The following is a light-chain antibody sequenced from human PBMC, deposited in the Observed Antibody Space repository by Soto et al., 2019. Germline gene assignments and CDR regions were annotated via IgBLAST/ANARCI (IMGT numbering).Light chain of an antibody. CDR1: SSDVGGYNY. J-gene: IGLJ1*01. CDR3: VSYTTSASYV. V-gene: IGLV2-11*01. CDR2: DVS. Sequence: QSALTQPRSVSGSPGQSVTISCTGTSSDVGGYNYVSWYLQHPGKAPKVMIYDVSKRPSGVPDRFSGSKSGNTASLTISGLQSEDEADYYCVSYTTSASYVFGTGTKVTV.